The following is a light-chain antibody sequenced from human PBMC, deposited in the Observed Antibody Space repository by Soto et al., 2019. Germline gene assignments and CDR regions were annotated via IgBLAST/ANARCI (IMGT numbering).Light chain of an antibody. V-gene: IGKV3-15*01. CDR1: QSVRSN. J-gene: IGKJ2*01. CDR2: GAS. Sequence: EIVMTQSPATLSVSPGERATLSCRASQSVRSNLAWYQQKPGQAPRLLIYGASTRAPGIPPRFSGSGSGTEFTLTISSLQSEDFAVYYCQQYNSWPPNTFGQGTKLEIK. CDR3: QQYNSWPPNT.